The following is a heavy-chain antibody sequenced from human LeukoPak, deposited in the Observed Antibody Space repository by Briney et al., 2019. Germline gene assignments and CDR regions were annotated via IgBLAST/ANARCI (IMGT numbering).Heavy chain of an antibody. CDR3: ARVSRGGYHHYYYGMDV. D-gene: IGHD5-12*01. V-gene: IGHV1-18*01. Sequence: ASVKVSCKASGYTFTSYGISWGPQSPGLGPEWRGWISAYNGNTNYAQNLQGRVTMTTDKSKSTVYMELRSLRSDDTAVYYCARVSRGGYHHYYYGMDVWGQGTTVTVSS. CDR1: GYTFTSYG. CDR2: ISAYNGNT. J-gene: IGHJ6*02.